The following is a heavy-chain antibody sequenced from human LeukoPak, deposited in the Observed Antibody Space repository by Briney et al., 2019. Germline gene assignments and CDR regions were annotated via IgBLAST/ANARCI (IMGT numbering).Heavy chain of an antibody. J-gene: IGHJ4*02. CDR2: IHTSGST. CDR3: ARPGQSSWWVYFNF. D-gene: IGHD2-15*01. CDR1: DGSSSSYY. V-gene: IGHV4-4*09. Sequence: SETLSLTCTVSDGSSSSYYWTWIRQPPGKGLEWIGCIHTSGSTDYNPSLKSRVTVSIDTSKNQFSLRLSSVTAADTAVYYCARPGQSSWWVYFNFWGQGTLVTVSS.